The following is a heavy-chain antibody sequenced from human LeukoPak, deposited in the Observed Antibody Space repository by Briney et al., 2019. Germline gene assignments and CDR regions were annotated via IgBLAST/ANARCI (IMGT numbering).Heavy chain of an antibody. CDR3: AGLRFLEWSGGY. J-gene: IGHJ4*02. D-gene: IGHD3-3*01. Sequence: PSETLSLTCTVSGGSISSSSYYWGWIRQPPGKGLEWIGSIYYSGSTYYNPSLKSRVTISVDTSKNQFSLKLSSVTAADTAVYYCAGLRFLEWSGGYWGQGTLVTVSS. CDR1: GGSISSSSYY. V-gene: IGHV4-39*01. CDR2: IYYSGST.